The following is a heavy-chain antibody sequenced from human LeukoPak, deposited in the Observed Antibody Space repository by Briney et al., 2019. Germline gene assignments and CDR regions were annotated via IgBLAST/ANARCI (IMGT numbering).Heavy chain of an antibody. Sequence: PSETLSLTCAVYGGSFSGNYWSWIRQPPGKGLEWIGEINDSEYTNYNPSLKSRVTISIDTSKNQFSLKLASVTAADTAVYYCAGGHRNWLLSWFDPWGRGTLVTVSS. D-gene: IGHD3-9*01. J-gene: IGHJ5*02. CDR2: INDSEYT. CDR1: GGSFSGNY. CDR3: AGGHRNWLLSWFDP. V-gene: IGHV4-34*01.